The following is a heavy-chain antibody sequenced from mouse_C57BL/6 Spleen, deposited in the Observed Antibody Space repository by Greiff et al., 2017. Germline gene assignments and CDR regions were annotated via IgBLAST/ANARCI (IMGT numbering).Heavy chain of an antibody. J-gene: IGHJ2*01. CDR3: ARDRTGHFDY. D-gene: IGHD4-1*01. V-gene: IGHV5-4*01. Sequence: EVKLVESGGGLVKPGGSLKLSCAASGFTFSSYAMSWVRQTPEKRLEWVATISDGGSYTYYPDNVKGRFTISRDNAKNNLYLQMSHLKSEDTAMYYCARDRTGHFDYWGQGTTRTVSS. CDR2: ISDGGSYT. CDR1: GFTFSSYA.